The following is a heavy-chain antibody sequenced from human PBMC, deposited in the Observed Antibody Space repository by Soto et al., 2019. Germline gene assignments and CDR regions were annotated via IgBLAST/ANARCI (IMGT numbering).Heavy chain of an antibody. Sequence: QVQLQESGPGLVKPSETLSLTCTVSGGSISSYYWSWIRQPPGKGLEWIGYIYYSGSTNYNPSLRSRVTISVDTSKHQSSLTLSSVTAADTAVYYCASRYGGSLDYWGQGTRVTVSS. CDR1: GGSISSYY. J-gene: IGHJ4*02. D-gene: IGHD3-16*02. CDR2: IYYSGST. CDR3: ASRYGGSLDY. V-gene: IGHV4-59*08.